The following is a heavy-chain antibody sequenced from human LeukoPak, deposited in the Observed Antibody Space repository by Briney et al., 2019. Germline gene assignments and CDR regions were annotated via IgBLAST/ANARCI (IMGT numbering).Heavy chain of an antibody. CDR1: GFTFSSYA. CDR2: ISGSGGST. CDR3: AKEDQGGHGGIAAAAFDY. J-gene: IGHJ4*02. V-gene: IGHV3-23*01. Sequence: GGSLGLSCAASGFTFSSYAMSWVRQAPGKGLEWVSAISGSGGSTYYADSVKGRFTISRDNSKNTLYLQMNSLRAEDTAVYYCAKEDQGGHGGIAAAAFDYWGQGTLVTVSS. D-gene: IGHD6-13*01.